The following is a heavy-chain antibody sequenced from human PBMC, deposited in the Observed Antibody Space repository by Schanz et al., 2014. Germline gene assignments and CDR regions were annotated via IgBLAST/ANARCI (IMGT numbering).Heavy chain of an antibody. CDR1: GYSFSAYY. CDR2: FT. Sequence: QVQLVQSGAELKNPGASVKVSCKASGYSFSAYYIHWMRQAPGQGLEWLGRFTHISQKFQGRVTMTRDTSSTTAYMELTSLRSDDTALYYCTRGGYSYALSAFDIWGQGTMXTVSS. D-gene: IGHD5-18*01. V-gene: IGHV1-2*06. J-gene: IGHJ3*02. CDR3: TRGGYSYALSAFDI.